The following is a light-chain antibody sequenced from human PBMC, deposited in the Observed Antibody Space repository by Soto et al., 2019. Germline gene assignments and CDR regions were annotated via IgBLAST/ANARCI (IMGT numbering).Light chain of an antibody. V-gene: IGKV3-20*01. CDR1: QSVSNNY. Sequence: EIVLTQSPGTLSLSPGERATLSCRASQSVSNNYLAWYQQKPGQAPRLLIYGASSRATGIPDRFSGSGSGTDFTLTINRLEPEDFAVYYCQQYGSSPRTCGQGTKVEIK. J-gene: IGKJ1*01. CDR2: GAS. CDR3: QQYGSSPRT.